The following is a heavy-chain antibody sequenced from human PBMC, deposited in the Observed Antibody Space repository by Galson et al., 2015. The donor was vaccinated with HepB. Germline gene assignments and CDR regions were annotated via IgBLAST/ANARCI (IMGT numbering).Heavy chain of an antibody. J-gene: IGHJ4*02. D-gene: IGHD4-17*01. Sequence: SLRLSCAASGFTFDDYTMHWVRQAPGKGLEWVSLISWDGGSTYYADSVKGRFTISRDNSKNSLYLQMNSLRTEDTALYYCAKGFDRGDYVDPSFDYWGQGTLVTVSS. CDR2: ISWDGGST. V-gene: IGHV3-43*01. CDR1: GFTFDDYT. CDR3: AKGFDRGDYVDPSFDY.